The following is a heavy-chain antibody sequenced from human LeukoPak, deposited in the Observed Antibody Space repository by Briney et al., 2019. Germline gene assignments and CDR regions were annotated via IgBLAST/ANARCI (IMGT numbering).Heavy chain of an antibody. CDR2: ISRSSNKI. Sequence: PGRSLRLSCAASGLTFSGYSMNWVRHVPGKGREWVSYISRSSNKIYYADSVKGRLITSRDNAKNSLYLQMNSLRDEDTAVYYCARSDLRFLELLDYWGQGTLVTVSS. D-gene: IGHD3-3*01. V-gene: IGHV3-48*02. CDR1: GLTFSGYS. J-gene: IGHJ4*02. CDR3: ARSDLRFLELLDY.